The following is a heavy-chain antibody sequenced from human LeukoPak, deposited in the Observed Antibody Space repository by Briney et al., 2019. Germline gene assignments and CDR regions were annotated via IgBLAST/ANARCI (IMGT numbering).Heavy chain of an antibody. Sequence: SETLSLTCAVYGGSFSGYYWSWIRQPPGKGLEWIGYIYYSGSTNYNPSLKSRVTISVDTSKNQFSLKLSSVTAADTAVYYCARDPTVTTGRYGMDVWGQGTTVTVSS. CDR3: ARDPTVTTGRYGMDV. J-gene: IGHJ6*02. CDR1: GGSFSGYY. V-gene: IGHV4-59*01. D-gene: IGHD4-17*01. CDR2: IYYSGST.